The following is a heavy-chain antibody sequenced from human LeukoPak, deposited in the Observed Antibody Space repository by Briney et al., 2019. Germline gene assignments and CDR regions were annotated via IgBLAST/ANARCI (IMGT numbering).Heavy chain of an antibody. D-gene: IGHD6-19*01. V-gene: IGHV4-59*01. J-gene: IGHJ3*02. CDR3: ARGRGSGWYTPDAFDI. Sequence: PSETLSLTCTVSGGSIINSYWSWIRQPAGKGLEWIGYIYYSGSTNYNPSLKSRVTISVDTSKNQFSLKLSSVTAADTAVYYCARGRGSGWYTPDAFDIWGQGTMVTVSS. CDR1: GGSIINSY. CDR2: IYYSGST.